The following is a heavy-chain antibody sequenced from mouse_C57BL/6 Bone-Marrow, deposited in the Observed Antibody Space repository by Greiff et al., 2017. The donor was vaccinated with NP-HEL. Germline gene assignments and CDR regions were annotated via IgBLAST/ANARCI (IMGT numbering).Heavy chain of an antibody. J-gene: IGHJ1*03. D-gene: IGHD1-1*01. CDR2: IDPSDSYT. Sequence: VQLQQPGAELVMPGASVKLSCKASGYTITSYWMHWVKQRPGQGLEWIGEIDPSDSYTNYNQKFKGKSTLTVDKSSSTAYMQLSSLTSEDSAVYYCARDYYGSSYDWYFDVWGTGTTVTVSS. CDR3: ARDYYGSSYDWYFDV. CDR1: GYTITSYW. V-gene: IGHV1-69*01.